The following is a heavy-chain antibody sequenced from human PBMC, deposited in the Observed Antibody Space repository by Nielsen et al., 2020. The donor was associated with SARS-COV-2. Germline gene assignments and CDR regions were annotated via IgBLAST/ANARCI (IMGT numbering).Heavy chain of an antibody. CDR1: GFTFSDYY. CDR2: ISSSSSHT. CDR3: ARADASETYYYGVDV. D-gene: IGHD2-2*01. J-gene: IGHJ6*02. V-gene: IGHV3-11*05. Sequence: GESLKISCAASGFTFSDYYMSWIRQAPGKGLEWVSYISSSSSHTKYADSVKGRFTISRDNAKNSLYLQMNSLSAEDTAVYFCARADASETYYYGVDVWGQGTTVTVS.